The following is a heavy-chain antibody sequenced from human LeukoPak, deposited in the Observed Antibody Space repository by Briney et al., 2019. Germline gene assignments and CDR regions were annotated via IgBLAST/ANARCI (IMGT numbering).Heavy chain of an antibody. D-gene: IGHD3/OR15-3a*01. Sequence: GKSLRLSCAASGFIFNNNAIHWVRQAPGKGLERVAVISFDGRDKHHADSVKGRFTISRDNSKNTLYLQMSSLRVEDTAMYYCARDLRKSADYYFDYWGQGTLVTVSS. J-gene: IGHJ4*02. CDR1: GFIFNNNA. CDR2: ISFDGRDK. V-gene: IGHV3-30*04. CDR3: ARDLRKSADYYFDY.